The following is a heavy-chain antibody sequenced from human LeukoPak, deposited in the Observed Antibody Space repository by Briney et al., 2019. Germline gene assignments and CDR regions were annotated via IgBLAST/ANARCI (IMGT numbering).Heavy chain of an antibody. Sequence: GESLKISWKGSGYSFTSYWIGWVRQLPGKGLGGLGIIYPGDSDPRYSPSFQGQVTISADKSISTAYLQWSSLKASDTAMYYCARQKDFRGDTTRALRPDHNIDYWGQGTLVTVSS. V-gene: IGHV5-51*01. CDR3: ARQKDFRGDTTRALRPDHNIDY. D-gene: IGHD3-10*01. J-gene: IGHJ4*02. CDR2: IYPGDSDP. CDR1: GYSFTSYW.